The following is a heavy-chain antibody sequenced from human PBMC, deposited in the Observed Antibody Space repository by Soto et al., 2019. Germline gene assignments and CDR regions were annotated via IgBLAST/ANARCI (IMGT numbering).Heavy chain of an antibody. CDR2: IDNDGSST. CDR1: GFTFGSYW. Sequence: EVQLVESGGGLVQPGGSLRVSCAASGFTFGSYWMNWVRQAPGKGLVWVSRIDNDGSSTTYADSVKGRFTTSRDNAKNTLYLQISSLRVEDTAVYYCARGRPYGMDVCGPGATVTVSS. CDR3: ARGRPYGMDV. J-gene: IGHJ6*02. V-gene: IGHV3-74*01.